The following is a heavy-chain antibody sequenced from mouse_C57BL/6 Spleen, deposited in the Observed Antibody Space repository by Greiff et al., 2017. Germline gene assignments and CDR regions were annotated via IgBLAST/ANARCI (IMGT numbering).Heavy chain of an antibody. CDR3: ARSSTTVVATDY. D-gene: IGHD1-1*01. J-gene: IGHJ2*01. CDR1: GYTFTSYG. CDR2: IYPRSGNT. V-gene: IGHV1-81*01. Sequence: QVQLQQSGAELARPGASVKLSCKASGYTFTSYGISWVKQRPGQGLEWIGEIYPRSGNTYYTEKFKGKATLTADKSSSTAYMELRSLTSEDSAVYFCARSSTTVVATDYWGQGTTLTVSS.